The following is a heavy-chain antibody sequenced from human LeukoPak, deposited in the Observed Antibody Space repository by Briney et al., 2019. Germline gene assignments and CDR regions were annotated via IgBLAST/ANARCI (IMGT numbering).Heavy chain of an antibody. V-gene: IGHV4-59*01. D-gene: IGHD3-22*01. CDR2: IYYSGST. J-gene: IGHJ6*03. CDR1: GGSISSYY. Sequence: KASETLSLTCTVSGGSISSYYWSWIRQPPGKGLEWIRNIYYSGSTNYNPSLKSRVTISVDTSKNQFSLKLSSVTAADTAVYYCTRGSIAYYYMDVWGKGTTVTISS. CDR3: TRGSIAYYYMDV.